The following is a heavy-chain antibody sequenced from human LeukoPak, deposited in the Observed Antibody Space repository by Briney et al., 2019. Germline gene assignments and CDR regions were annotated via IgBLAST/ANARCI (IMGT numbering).Heavy chain of an antibody. Sequence: GASVKVSCKASGYTFTGYYMHGVRQAPGQGLEWMGWINPNSGGTNYAQKFQGRVTMTRDTSISTAYMELSRLRSDDTAVYYCARDKSDYGDYASFDYWGQRTLVTVSS. CDR1: GYTFTGYY. CDR2: INPNSGGT. V-gene: IGHV1-2*02. J-gene: IGHJ4*02. D-gene: IGHD4-17*01. CDR3: ARDKSDYGDYASFDY.